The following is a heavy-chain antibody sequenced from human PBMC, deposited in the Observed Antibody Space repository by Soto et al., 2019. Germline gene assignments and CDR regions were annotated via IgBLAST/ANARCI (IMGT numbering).Heavy chain of an antibody. CDR3: ARARVYATGPLDF. J-gene: IGHJ4*02. V-gene: IGHV3-21*06. Sequence: GSLRLSCAASGFPFTIYTMNWVRQAPGKGLEWVSSISSSSDYIYYADSMKGRVTISRDNAKNSLFLDMNSLTGEDTAVYYCARARVYATGPLDFWGQGTLVTAPQ. CDR2: ISSSSDYI. D-gene: IGHD6-13*01. CDR1: GFPFTIYT.